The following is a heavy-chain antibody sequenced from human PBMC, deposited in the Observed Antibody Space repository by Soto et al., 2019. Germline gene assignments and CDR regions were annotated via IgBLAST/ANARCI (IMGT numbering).Heavy chain of an antibody. Sequence: QVQLVESGGGVVQPGRSLRLSCAASGFTFSSYAMHWVRQAPGKGLEWVAVISYDGSNKYYADSVKGRFTISGDNSKNTLYLQMNSLRAAATAVYYCARNKRDIRVLDWSYYFDFWGQGTVVTVSS. V-gene: IGHV3-30-3*01. CDR2: ISYDGSNK. J-gene: IGHJ4*02. D-gene: IGHD3-3*01. CDR3: ARNKRDIRVLDWSYYFDF. CDR1: GFTFSSYA.